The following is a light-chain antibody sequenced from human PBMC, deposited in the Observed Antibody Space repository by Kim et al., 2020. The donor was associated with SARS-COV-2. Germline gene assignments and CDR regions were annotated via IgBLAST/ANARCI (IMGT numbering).Light chain of an antibody. Sequence: DIQMTQSPSTLSASVGDRVTITCRASQSFSSCLAWYQEKPGKVPKLLIYKTSILESGVPSRFSGSGSGTEFTLTISSLQPDDFATYFCQQYNSFPLTFGRGTNLEIK. CDR3: QQYNSFPLT. CDR1: QSFSSC. CDR2: KTS. V-gene: IGKV1-5*03. J-gene: IGKJ4*02.